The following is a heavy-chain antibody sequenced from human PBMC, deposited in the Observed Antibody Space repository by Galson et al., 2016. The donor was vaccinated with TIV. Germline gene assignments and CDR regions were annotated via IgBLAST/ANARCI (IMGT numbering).Heavy chain of an antibody. CDR2: VSYDGGNE. CDR1: GFTFSSYG. J-gene: IGHJ1*01. Sequence: SLRLSCAASGFTFSSYGMHWVRQAPGKGLEWVAVVSYDGGNEYYADSVKGRFTISRDNSKNTLYLQINSLRAVDTAVYYCAKDPSTDRITVFGVLINAPQYFQHWGQGTLVTVSS. CDR3: AKDPSTDRITVFGVLINAPQYFQH. D-gene: IGHD3-3*01. V-gene: IGHV3-30*18.